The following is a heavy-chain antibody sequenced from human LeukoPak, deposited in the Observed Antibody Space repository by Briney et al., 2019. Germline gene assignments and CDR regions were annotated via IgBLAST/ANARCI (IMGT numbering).Heavy chain of an antibody. D-gene: IGHD3-9*01. V-gene: IGHV1-69*05. CDR2: IIPIFGTA. CDR1: GGTFSSYA. Sequence: ASVKLSCKASGGTFSSYAISWVAQAAGQGLEGLGRIIPIFGTANYAQKFPGRVTITTDASTSTAYMELSSLRSEDTAVYYCARASVNILTGYYTDYWGQGTLVTVSS. CDR3: ARASVNILTGYYTDY. J-gene: IGHJ4*02.